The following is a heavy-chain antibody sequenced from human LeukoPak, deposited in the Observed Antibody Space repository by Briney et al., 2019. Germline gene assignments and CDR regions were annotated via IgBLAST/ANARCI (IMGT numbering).Heavy chain of an antibody. Sequence: GESPKISCRGSGDGLDNYWIGWVRHMSGEGLQWVATIHPSCSATSYSPSLQGRVTISVDNAINNAYLQWYSLRTSETAIYFCARRAHLAQLGVYCFDLWGQGTLVTVSS. CDR2: IHPSCSAT. CDR1: GDGLDNYW. V-gene: IGHV5-51*01. J-gene: IGHJ5*02. D-gene: IGHD3-16*01. CDR3: ARRAHLAQLGVYCFDL.